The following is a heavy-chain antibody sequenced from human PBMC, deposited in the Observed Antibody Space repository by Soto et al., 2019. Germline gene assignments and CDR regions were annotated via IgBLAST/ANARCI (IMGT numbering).Heavy chain of an antibody. D-gene: IGHD2-15*01. CDR3: ARVASAKGYCSGGSCYFNWFDP. V-gene: IGHV4-30-4*01. CDR2: IYYSGST. Sequence: PSETLSLTCTVSGGSISIGDYYWSCIRQPPGKGLEWIGYIYYSGSTYYNPSLKSRVTISVDTSKNQFSLKLSSVTAADTAVYYCARVASAKGYCSGGSCYFNWFDPWGQGTLVTVSS. CDR1: GGSISIGDYY. J-gene: IGHJ5*02.